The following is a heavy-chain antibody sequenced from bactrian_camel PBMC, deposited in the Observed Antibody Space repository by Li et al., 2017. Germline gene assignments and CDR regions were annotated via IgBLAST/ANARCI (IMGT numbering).Heavy chain of an antibody. CDR3: AKAAYYCEYAT. CDR2: IDVAGTT. Sequence: HVQLVESGGGLVQAGGSLTLSCTASGLTFDEHAVGWFRLPPGREREGVATIDVAGTTNYADSVKGRFTISQGNAKNTLYLQLNSLKTEDTAMYNCAKAAYYCEYATWGQGTQVTVS. V-gene: IGHV3S63*01. CDR1: GLTFDEHA. D-gene: IGHD4*01. J-gene: IGHJ4*01.